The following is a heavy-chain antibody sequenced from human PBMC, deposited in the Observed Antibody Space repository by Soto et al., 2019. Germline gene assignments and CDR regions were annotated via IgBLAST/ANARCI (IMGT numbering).Heavy chain of an antibody. CDR3: ARSGYSSGWYHWYFDF. J-gene: IGHJ2*01. D-gene: IGHD6-19*01. Sequence: ASLQVSCKASGYTFLNYGIHWVRQAPGQRLEWMGWINAGNGNTKYSQKFQDRVTITRDTSATTAYMELSSLRSEDTSVFYCARSGYSSGWYHWYFDFWGRGTLVTVSS. CDR1: GYTFLNYG. CDR2: INAGNGNT. V-gene: IGHV1-3*01.